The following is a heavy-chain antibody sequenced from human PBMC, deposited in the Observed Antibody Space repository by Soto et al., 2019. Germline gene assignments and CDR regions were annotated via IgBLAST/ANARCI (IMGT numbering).Heavy chain of an antibody. CDR2: IFSNGDT. CDR1: GFTVSNNY. V-gene: IGHV3-66*01. CDR3: ARDGTYNWV. Sequence: ELQWVASGGGLVQPGGSLRLSCAASGFTVSNNYVRWVRQAPGKGLEWVSLIFSNGDTRYADSMQDRFTISRDSSSHTLYLQMNSLRVEDTAVYYCARDGTYNWVGGQGIHVTVSS. D-gene: IGHD1-1*01. J-gene: IGHJ4*02.